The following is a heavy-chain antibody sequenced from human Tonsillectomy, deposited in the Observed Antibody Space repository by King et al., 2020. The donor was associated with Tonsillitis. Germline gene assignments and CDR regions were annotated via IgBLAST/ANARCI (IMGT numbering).Heavy chain of an antibody. CDR2: VYIGDSDA. CDR3: VRTSLGVWFDP. J-gene: IGHJ5*02. CDR1: GYSFTNSW. D-gene: IGHD3-16*01. Sequence: QLVQSGAEVKKPGESLKISCKGSGYSFTNSWIGWVRQMPGKGLEWMGIVYIGDSDATYSPSFHGHVTISADKSISTAFLQWSSLKASDTAIYYCVRTSLGVWFDPWGQGTLVTVSS. V-gene: IGHV5-51*01.